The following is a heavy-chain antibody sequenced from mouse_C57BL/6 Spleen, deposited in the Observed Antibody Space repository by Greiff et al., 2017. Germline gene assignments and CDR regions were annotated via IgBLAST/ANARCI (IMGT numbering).Heavy chain of an antibody. CDR3: TRGNSNFYAMDY. CDR2: ISSGGDYI. J-gene: IGHJ4*01. D-gene: IGHD2-5*01. CDR1: GFTFSSYA. V-gene: IGHV5-9-1*02. Sequence: EVKLMESGEGLVKPGGSLKLSCAASGFTFSSYAMSWVRQTPEKRLEWVAYISSGGDYIYYADTVKGRFTISRDNARNTLYLQMSSLKSEDTAMYYCTRGNSNFYAMDYWGQGTSVTVSS.